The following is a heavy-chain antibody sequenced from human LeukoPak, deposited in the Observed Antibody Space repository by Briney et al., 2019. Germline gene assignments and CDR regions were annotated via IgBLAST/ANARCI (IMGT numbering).Heavy chain of an antibody. CDR3: AKDQKWGPAGYYFDC. V-gene: IGHV3-30*18. CDR1: GFTLSSYA. J-gene: IGHJ4*02. D-gene: IGHD2-2*01. CDR2: ISTDGKDR. Sequence: GVPLRLSCAASGFTLSSYAMHGVRHARGKGLEGVTVISTDGKDRKYADSVKRRFAISRDNSKNKLDLQMNSLRAEDTAVYYCAKDQKWGPAGYYFDCWGQGTVVTVSS.